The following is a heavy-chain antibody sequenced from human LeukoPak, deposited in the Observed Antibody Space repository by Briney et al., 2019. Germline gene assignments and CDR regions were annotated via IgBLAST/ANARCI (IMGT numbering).Heavy chain of an antibody. J-gene: IGHJ4*02. CDR2: IYYSGST. CDR3: ARGVVTAPQTFDY. CDR1: GGSISSSSYY. D-gene: IGHD2-21*02. Sequence: PSETLSLTCTVSGGSISSSSYYWGWIRQPPGKGLEWFGSIYYSGSTYYNPSLKSRVTISVDTSKNQFSLKQSSVTAADTAVYYCARGVVTAPQTFDYWGQGTLVTVSS. V-gene: IGHV4-39*01.